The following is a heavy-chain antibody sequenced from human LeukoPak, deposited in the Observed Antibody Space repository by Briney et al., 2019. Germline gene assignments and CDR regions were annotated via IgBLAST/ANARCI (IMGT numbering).Heavy chain of an antibody. CDR1: GYSISSGYY. Sequence: SETLSLTCAVSGYSISSGYYWGWIRQPPGKGLEWIGSIYHSGSTYYNPSLKSRVTLSLDTSKNQFSLNLRSVTAADTAVYYCAREGCTTSSCSLNNNWFDPWGQGTLVTVSS. CDR2: IYHSGST. D-gene: IGHD1-1*01. J-gene: IGHJ5*02. CDR3: AREGCTTSSCSLNNNWFDP. V-gene: IGHV4-38-2*02.